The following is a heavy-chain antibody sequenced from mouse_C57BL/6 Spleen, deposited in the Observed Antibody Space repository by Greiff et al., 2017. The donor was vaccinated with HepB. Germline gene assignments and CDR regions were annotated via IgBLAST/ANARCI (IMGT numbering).Heavy chain of an antibody. J-gene: IGHJ3*01. Sequence: EVKLVESGGDLVKPGGSLKLSCAASGFTFSSYGMSWVRQTPDKRLEWVATISSGGSYTYYPDSVKGRFTISRDNAKNTLYLQMSSLKSEDTAMYYCARHEGNYPFAYWGQGTLVTVSA. CDR3: ARHEGNYPFAY. CDR1: GFTFSSYG. D-gene: IGHD2-1*01. V-gene: IGHV5-6*01. CDR2: ISSGGSYT.